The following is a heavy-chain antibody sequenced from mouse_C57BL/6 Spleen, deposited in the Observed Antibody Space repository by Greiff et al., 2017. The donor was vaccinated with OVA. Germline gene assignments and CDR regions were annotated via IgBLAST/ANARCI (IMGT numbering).Heavy chain of an antibody. CDR3: ARGGWLLYWYFDV. CDR2: ISDGGSYT. CDR1: GFTFSSYA. J-gene: IGHJ1*03. V-gene: IGHV5-4*03. Sequence: DVKLVESGGGLVKPGGSLKLSCAASGFTFSSYAMSWVRQTPEKRLEWVATISDGGSYTYYPDNVKGRFTISRDNAKNNLYLQMSHLKSEDTAMYYCARGGWLLYWYFDVWGTGTTVTVSS. D-gene: IGHD2-3*01.